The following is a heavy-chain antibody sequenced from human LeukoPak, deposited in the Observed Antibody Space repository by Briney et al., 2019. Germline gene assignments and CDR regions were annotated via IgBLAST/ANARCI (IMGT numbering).Heavy chain of an antibody. Sequence: GGSLRLSCAASGFTFDDYGMSWVRQAPGKGLEWVSGINWNGGSTGYADSVKGRFTISRDNAKNYLYLQMNSLRAEDTALYHCARRLQYYGSGSYIGRGFYFDYWGQGTLVTVSS. CDR3: ARRLQYYGSGSYIGRGFYFDY. D-gene: IGHD3-10*01. CDR2: INWNGGST. V-gene: IGHV3-20*01. J-gene: IGHJ4*02. CDR1: GFTFDDYG.